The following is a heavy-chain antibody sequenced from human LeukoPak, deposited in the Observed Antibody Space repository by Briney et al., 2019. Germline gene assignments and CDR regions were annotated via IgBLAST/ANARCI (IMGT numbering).Heavy chain of an antibody. V-gene: IGHV4-31*03. D-gene: IGHD6-13*01. CDR3: ARVVAAAGTSLDY. J-gene: IGHJ4*02. Sequence: SQTLFLTCTVSGGSISSGVFYWSWIRPHPGKGLGWIGYIYYSGSTYYNSTVKSRVTISVDTSKNQFSLKLSSVPAADTAVYCCARVVAAAGTSLDYWGQGTLVTVSS. CDR1: GGSISSGVFY. CDR2: IYYSGST.